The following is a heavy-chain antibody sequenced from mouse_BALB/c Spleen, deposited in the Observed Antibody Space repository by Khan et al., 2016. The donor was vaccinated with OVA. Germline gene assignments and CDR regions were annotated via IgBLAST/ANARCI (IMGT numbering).Heavy chain of an antibody. D-gene: IGHD2-14*01. J-gene: IGHJ3*01. CDR3: AREGDYYRFAWFAY. Sequence: EVELVESGGGLVKPGGSLKLSCAASGFTFSDYYMYWVRQTPEKRLEWVATISDGGSYTYYPDSVKGRFTISRDNAKNNLYLQMSSLKSEDTAMYYCAREGDYYRFAWFAYWGQGTLVTVSA. CDR2: ISDGGSYT. V-gene: IGHV5-4*02. CDR1: GFTFSDYY.